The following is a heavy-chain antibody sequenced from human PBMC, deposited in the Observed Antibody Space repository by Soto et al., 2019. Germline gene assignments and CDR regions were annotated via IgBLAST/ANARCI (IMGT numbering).Heavy chain of an antibody. V-gene: IGHV4-4*07. CDR2: IYPGGNT. Sequence: SETLSLTCTVSGGSISSYYWSWIRQSAGQGLEWIGRIYPGGNTNYNPSLKSRVTMSADTSKNQFSLRLTSVTAADTAVYYCARANVGPPGGGSWIMPFDFWGQGTLVTVS. CDR3: ARANVGPPGGGSWIMPFDF. J-gene: IGHJ4*02. CDR1: GGSISSYY. D-gene: IGHD2-15*01.